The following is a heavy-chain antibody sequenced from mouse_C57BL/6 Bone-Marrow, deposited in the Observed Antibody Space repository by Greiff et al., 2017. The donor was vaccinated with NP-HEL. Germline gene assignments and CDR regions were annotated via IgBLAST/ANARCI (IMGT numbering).Heavy chain of an antibody. V-gene: IGHV3-6*01. CDR3: ARGNWDFDY. J-gene: IGHJ2*01. CDR2: ISYDGSN. CDR1: GYSITSGYY. Sequence: EVQLVESGPGLAKPSQSLSLTCSATGYSITSGYYWNWIRQFPGNKLEWMGYISYDGSNYYNPSLKNRISITRDTSKNQFFLKLNAVTTEDTATYYCARGNWDFDYWGQGTTLTVSS. D-gene: IGHD4-1*01.